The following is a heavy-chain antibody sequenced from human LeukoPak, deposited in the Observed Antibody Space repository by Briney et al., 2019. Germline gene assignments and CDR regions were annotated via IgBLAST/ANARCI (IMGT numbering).Heavy chain of an antibody. CDR3: AKASWVSSADAVL. CDR2: LRGDGET. V-gene: IGHV3-23*01. J-gene: IGHJ4*02. D-gene: IGHD3-16*01. Sequence: GGSLRPSCVASGFIFRDYAMSWVRQTPAGGLEWVSSLRGDGETFYTDSVKGRFTLSRDHSRNTVYLQLSNLRVEDAAVYYCAKASWVSSADAVLWGQGTLVTVS. CDR1: GFIFRDYA.